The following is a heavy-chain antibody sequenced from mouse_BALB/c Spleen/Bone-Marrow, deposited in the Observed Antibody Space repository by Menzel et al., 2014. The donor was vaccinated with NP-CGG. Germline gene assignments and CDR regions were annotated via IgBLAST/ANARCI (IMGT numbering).Heavy chain of an antibody. CDR3: ANYYGSSQGAMDY. D-gene: IGHD1-1*01. J-gene: IGHJ4*01. Sequence: QVQLQQSGPELVKPGASVKISCKASGYAFXSSWMNWVKQRPGQGLEWIGRIYPGDGDTNYNGNFKGKATLTADKSSSTAYMQLSSLTSVDSAVYFCANYYGSSQGAMDYWGQGTSVTVSS. CDR1: GYAFXSSW. CDR2: IYPGDGDT. V-gene: IGHV1-82*01.